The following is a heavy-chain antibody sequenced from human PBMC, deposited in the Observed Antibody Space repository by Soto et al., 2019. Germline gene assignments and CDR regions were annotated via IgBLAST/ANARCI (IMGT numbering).Heavy chain of an antibody. CDR2: IYYSGST. V-gene: IGHV4-31*03. CDR1: GGSISSGGYY. Sequence: PSETLSLTCTVSGGSISSGGYYWSWIRQHPGKGLEWIGYIYYSGSTYYSPSLKSRVTISVDTSKNQFSLKLSSVTAADTAVYYCARDSVTTTAFDYWGQGTLVTVSS. D-gene: IGHD4-17*01. J-gene: IGHJ4*02. CDR3: ARDSVTTTAFDY.